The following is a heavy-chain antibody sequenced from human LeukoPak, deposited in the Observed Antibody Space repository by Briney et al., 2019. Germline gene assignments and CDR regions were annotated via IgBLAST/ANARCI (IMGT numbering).Heavy chain of an antibody. CDR1: GFTFSTTA. V-gene: IGHV3-23*01. CDR2: ISGSGDNTVMSGSGENT. D-gene: IGHD6-25*01. J-gene: IGHJ6*02. CDR3: ARDRAATEVDYYYYYGMDV. Sequence: GGSLRLSCAASGFTFSTTAMGWVRQAPGKGLEWLSVISGSGDNTVMSGSGENTYYADSVKGRFTISRDNSKNTLYLQMNSLRAEDTAVYYCARDRAATEVDYYYYYGMDVWGQGTTVTVSS.